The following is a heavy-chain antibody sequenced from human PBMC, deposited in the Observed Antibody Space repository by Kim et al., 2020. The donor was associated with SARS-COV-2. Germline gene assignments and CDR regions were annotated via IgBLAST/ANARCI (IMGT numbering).Heavy chain of an antibody. Sequence: SETLSLTCAVYGGSFSGYYWSWIRQPPGKGLEWIGEINHSGSTNYNPSLKSRVTISVDTSKNQFSLKLSSVTAADTAVYYCARGPLAVAGTADYWGQGTLVTVSS. CDR2: INHSGST. V-gene: IGHV4-34*01. CDR1: GGSFSGYY. D-gene: IGHD6-19*01. J-gene: IGHJ4*02. CDR3: ARGPLAVAGTADY.